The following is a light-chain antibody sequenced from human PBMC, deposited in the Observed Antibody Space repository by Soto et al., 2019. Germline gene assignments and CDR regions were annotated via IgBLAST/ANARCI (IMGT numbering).Light chain of an antibody. Sequence: DIQMTQSPSPVSASVGDRVTITCRASQLINNWLAWYQQKPGKAPKLLIYAASTLQSGVPSRFSGSGSGTDFTLTISSLQPEDFGTYYCQQANSFPFTFGPGTKVDIK. CDR3: QQANSFPFT. V-gene: IGKV1-12*02. J-gene: IGKJ3*01. CDR1: QLINNW. CDR2: AAS.